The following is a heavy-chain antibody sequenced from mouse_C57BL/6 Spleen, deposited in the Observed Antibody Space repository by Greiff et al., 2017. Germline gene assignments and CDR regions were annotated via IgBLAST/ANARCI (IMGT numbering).Heavy chain of an antibody. D-gene: IGHD2-4*01. CDR3: ERGGGGLRRNYAVDY. CDR1: GYIFTSYR. Sequence: VQLPQPGTELVKPGASVKLSCKASGYIFTSYRMHWVKQRPGRGLEWIGRIDPNSGGTKYNEKFKSKATLTVDKPSSTAYMQLSSLTFQDSAVYYCERGGGGLRRNYAVDYWVQGTSVTVSS. J-gene: IGHJ4*01. V-gene: IGHV1-72*01. CDR2: IDPNSGGT.